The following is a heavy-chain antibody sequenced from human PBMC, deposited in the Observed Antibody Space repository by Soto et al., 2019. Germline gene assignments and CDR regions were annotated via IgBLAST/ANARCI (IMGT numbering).Heavy chain of an antibody. D-gene: IGHD2-8*01. V-gene: IGHV3-23*01. CDR3: AKLGFVLMKLYDFHH. Sequence: EVQLLESGGGLVQPGGSLRLSCTASGFTFSSYAMSWVRQAPGKELEWVSTISGNSGKTNYAESVKGRFSISRDNSKNTVHLQLDSLRAEDTAVYFCAKLGFVLMKLYDFHHWGHGTLVTVSS. J-gene: IGHJ4*01. CDR1: GFTFSSYA. CDR2: ISGNSGKT.